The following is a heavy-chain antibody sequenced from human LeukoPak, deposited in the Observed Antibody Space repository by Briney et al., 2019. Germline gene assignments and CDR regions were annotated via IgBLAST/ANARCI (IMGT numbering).Heavy chain of an antibody. J-gene: IGHJ4*02. Sequence: SETLSLTCTVSGDSISRYYWSWIRQPPGKGLEWIGYIYYSGSTNYNPSLKSRVTISVDTSKNQFSLKLSSVTAADTAVYYCARRIEYSSSSCYFDYWGQGTLVTVSS. D-gene: IGHD6-6*01. CDR3: ARRIEYSSSSCYFDY. CDR1: GDSISRYY. V-gene: IGHV4-59*01. CDR2: IYYSGST.